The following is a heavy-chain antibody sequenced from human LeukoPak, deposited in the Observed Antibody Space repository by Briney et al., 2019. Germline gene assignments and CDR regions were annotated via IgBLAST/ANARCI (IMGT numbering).Heavy chain of an antibody. J-gene: IGHJ4*02. CDR1: GYTFTSNY. Sequence: ASVKVSCKASGYTFTSNYIHWVRQAPGQGLEWMGMIYPRDGSTSYAQKFQGRVTVTRDTSTSTVYMELSSLRSEDTAVYYCARGGNYYDSSGYYFRDDLDYWGQGTLVTVSS. CDR3: ARGGNYYDSSGYYFRDDLDY. D-gene: IGHD3-22*01. CDR2: IYPRDGST. V-gene: IGHV1-46*01.